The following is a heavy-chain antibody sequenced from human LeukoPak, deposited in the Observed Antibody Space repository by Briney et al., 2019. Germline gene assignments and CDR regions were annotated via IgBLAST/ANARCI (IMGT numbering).Heavy chain of an antibody. D-gene: IGHD5-18*01. CDR1: GYTFTGYY. CDR2: INPNSGGT. J-gene: IGHJ4*02. Sequence: ASVTVSFKASGYTFTGYYMHWVRQAPGQGLEWMGWINPNSGGTNYAQKFRGRVTMTRDTSISTAYMELSRLRSDDTAVYYCARDWWIQLWLYYWGQGTLVTVSS. V-gene: IGHV1-2*02. CDR3: ARDWWIQLWLYY.